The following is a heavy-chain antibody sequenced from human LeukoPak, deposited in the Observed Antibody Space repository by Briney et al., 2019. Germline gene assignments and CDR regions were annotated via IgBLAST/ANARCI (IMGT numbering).Heavy chain of an antibody. CDR3: ARDEFPGWFGEQWLAPIDY. Sequence: GGSLRLSCAASGFTFSSYSMNWVRQAPGKGLEWVAAISTTSGNIYYADSVKGRFTISRDNAKNSLYLQMNSLRAEDTAVYYCARDEFPGWFGEQWLAPIDYWGQGTLVTVSS. D-gene: IGHD3-10*01. CDR1: GFTFSSYS. J-gene: IGHJ4*02. CDR2: ISTTSGNI. V-gene: IGHV3-21*01.